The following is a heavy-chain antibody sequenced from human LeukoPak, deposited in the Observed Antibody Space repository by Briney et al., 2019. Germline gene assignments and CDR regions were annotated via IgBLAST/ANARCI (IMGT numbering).Heavy chain of an antibody. D-gene: IGHD1-26*01. J-gene: IGHJ4*02. V-gene: IGHV4-61*02. CDR1: GGSISSGSYY. Sequence: PSETLSLTCTVSGGSISSGSYYWSWIRQPAGKGLEWIGRIYTSGSTNYNPSLKSRVTISVGTSKNQFSLKLSSVTAADTAVYYCARVGPGIDYWGQGTLVTVSS. CDR3: ARVGPGIDY. CDR2: IYTSGST.